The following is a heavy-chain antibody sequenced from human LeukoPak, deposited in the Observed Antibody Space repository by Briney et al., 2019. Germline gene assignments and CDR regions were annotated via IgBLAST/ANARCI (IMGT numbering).Heavy chain of an antibody. CDR2: ISAYNGNA. D-gene: IGHD2-21*02. J-gene: IGHJ6*04. Sequence: GAPVKVSCKASGYTFTSYGISWVRQAPGQGLEWMGWISAYNGNANYAQKLQGRVTMATDTSTSTAYMELRSLRSDDTAVYYCARGTTYCGGDCYSDYYYGMDVWGKGTTVTVSS. V-gene: IGHV1-18*04. CDR1: GYTFTSYG. CDR3: ARGTTYCGGDCYSDYYYGMDV.